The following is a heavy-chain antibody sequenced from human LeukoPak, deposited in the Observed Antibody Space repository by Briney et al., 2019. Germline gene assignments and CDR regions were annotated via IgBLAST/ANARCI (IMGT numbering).Heavy chain of an antibody. CDR2: IYASGST. Sequence: SETLSLTCTVSGGSISGYYWSWIRLPPGKGLEWIGRIYASGSTNYNPSLKSRVTLSVDTSSNQFSLTLSSVTAADTAVYHCARDIRSHNGPGGYYYYYMDVWGKGTTVTVSS. CDR3: ARDIRSHNGPGGYYYYYMDV. J-gene: IGHJ6*03. CDR1: GGSISGYY. D-gene: IGHD2-8*01. V-gene: IGHV4-4*07.